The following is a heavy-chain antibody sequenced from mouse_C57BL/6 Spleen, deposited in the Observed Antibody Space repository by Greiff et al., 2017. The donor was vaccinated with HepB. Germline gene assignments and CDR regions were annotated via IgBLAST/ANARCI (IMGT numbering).Heavy chain of an antibody. D-gene: IGHD2-4*01. J-gene: IGHJ2*01. CDR2: INPSTGGT. CDR3: ARSGYDYDYFDY. CDR1: GYSFTGYY. Sequence: VQLKESGPELVKPGASVKISCKASGYSFTGYYMNWVKQSPEKSLEWIGEINPSTGGTTYNQKFKAKATLTVDKSSSTAYMQLKSLTSEDSAVYYCARSGYDYDYFDYWGQGTTLTVSS. V-gene: IGHV1-42*01.